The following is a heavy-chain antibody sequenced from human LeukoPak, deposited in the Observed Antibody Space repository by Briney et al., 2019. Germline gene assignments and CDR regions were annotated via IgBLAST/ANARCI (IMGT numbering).Heavy chain of an antibody. D-gene: IGHD3-22*01. CDR3: ARATPPYYYDSSDYFQFDY. CDR1: GDSISSGSYY. J-gene: IGHJ4*02. Sequence: SETLSLTCTVSGDSISSGSYYWIWIRQPAGKGLEWIGRVYTTGSTHYNPSLKSRVTISVDASKNQFFLKLSSVTAADTAIYYCARATPPYYYDSSDYFQFDYWGQGTLVTVSS. CDR2: VYTTGST. V-gene: IGHV4-61*02.